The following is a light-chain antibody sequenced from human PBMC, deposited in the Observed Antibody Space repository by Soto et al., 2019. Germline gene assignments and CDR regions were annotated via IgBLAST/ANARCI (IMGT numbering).Light chain of an antibody. CDR2: EGS. V-gene: IGLV2-23*01. CDR1: SSDVGSDNL. J-gene: IGLJ2*01. CDR3: CSYAGSSTAI. Sequence: QSVLNQPASVSGSPGQSITISCTGTSSDVGSDNLVSWYQQHPGKAPKLMIYEGSKRPSGVSNRFSGSKSGNTASLTISGLQAEDEADYYCCSYAGSSTAIFGGGTKLTVL.